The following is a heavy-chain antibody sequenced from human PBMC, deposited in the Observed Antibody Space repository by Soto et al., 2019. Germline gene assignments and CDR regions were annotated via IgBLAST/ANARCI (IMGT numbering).Heavy chain of an antibody. J-gene: IGHJ6*03. V-gene: IGHV3-23*01. CDR2: LSGGGGST. CDR1: GFTFTTYA. Sequence: EVQLLESGGGLVQPGGSLRLSCAASGFTFTTYAMSWVRQAPGKGLEWVSGLSGGGGSTYYADSVKGRFTISRDNSKNTLLPQINSLRVEDTAVYYCAKATRYDGLLTGHRGGYYYYMDVWGKGTTVTVSS. D-gene: IGHD3-10*01. CDR3: AKATRYDGLLTGHRGGYYYYMDV.